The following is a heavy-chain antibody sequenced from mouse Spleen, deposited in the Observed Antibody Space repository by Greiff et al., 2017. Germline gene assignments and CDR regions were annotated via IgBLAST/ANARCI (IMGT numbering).Heavy chain of an antibody. J-gene: IGHJ3*01. V-gene: IGHV2-2*01. CDR3: ARKGDYGSSIWFAY. CDR1: GFSLTSYG. Sequence: QVQLQQSGPGLVQPSQSLSITCTVSGFSLTSYGVHWVRQSPGKGLEWLGVIWSGGSTDYNAAFISRLSISKDNSKSQVFFKMNSLQADDTAIYYCARKGDYGSSIWFAYWGQGTLVTVSA. D-gene: IGHD1-1*01. CDR2: IWSGGST.